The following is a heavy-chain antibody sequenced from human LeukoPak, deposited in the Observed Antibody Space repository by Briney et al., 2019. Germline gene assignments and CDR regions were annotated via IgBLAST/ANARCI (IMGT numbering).Heavy chain of an antibody. CDR1: GFTFSSYG. Sequence: GRSLRLSCAASGFTFSSYGMHWVRQAPGKGLEWVAVISYDGSNKYYADSVKGRFTISRDNSKNTLYLQMNSLRAEDTAVYYCAKGVFEGYDSSGHGHGDYWGQGTLVTVSS. J-gene: IGHJ4*02. D-gene: IGHD3-22*01. CDR2: ISYDGSNK. V-gene: IGHV3-30*18. CDR3: AKGVFEGYDSSGHGHGDY.